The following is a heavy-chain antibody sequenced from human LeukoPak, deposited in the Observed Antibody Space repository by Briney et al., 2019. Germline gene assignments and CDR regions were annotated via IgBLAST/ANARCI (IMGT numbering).Heavy chain of an antibody. V-gene: IGHV3-11*01. CDR1: GFTFSDYY. J-gene: IGHJ4*02. CDR2: ISSSGSTI. Sequence: GSLRLSCAASGFTFSDYYMSWIRQAPGKGLEWVSYISSSGSTIYYADSVKGRFTISRDNAKNSLYLQMNSLRAEDTAVYYCARDGDRADIVVVPAAKLDYWGQGTLVTVSS. CDR3: ARDGDRADIVVVPAAKLDY. D-gene: IGHD2-2*01.